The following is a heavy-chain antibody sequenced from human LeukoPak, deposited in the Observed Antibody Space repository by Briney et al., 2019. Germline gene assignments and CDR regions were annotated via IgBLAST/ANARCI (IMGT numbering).Heavy chain of an antibody. Sequence: GGSLRLSCAASGFTFTNAWMSWVRQAPGKGLEWVGRIKNKGDGGVRDYAAPVKGRFTISRDDSKNTLYLQMNSLKTEDTAVYYCAKYYDFWSGVYPKNGFDHWGQGTLVTVSS. CDR3: AKYYDFWSGVYPKNGFDH. J-gene: IGHJ5*02. CDR2: IKNKGDGGVR. CDR1: GFTFTNAW. V-gene: IGHV3-15*01. D-gene: IGHD3-3*01.